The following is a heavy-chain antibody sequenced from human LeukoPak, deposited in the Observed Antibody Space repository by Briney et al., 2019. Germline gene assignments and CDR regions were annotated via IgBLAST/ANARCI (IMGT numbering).Heavy chain of an antibody. CDR2: ISGSGGST. J-gene: IGHJ4*02. CDR3: AILAVAGTFYDY. D-gene: IGHD6-19*01. CDR1: GFTFSSYA. Sequence: GGSLRLSCAASGFTFSSYAMSWVRQAPGKGLEWVSAISGSGGSTYYADSVKGRFTISRDNSKKTLYLQMNSLRAEDTAVYYCAILAVAGTFYDYWGQGTLVTVSS. V-gene: IGHV3-23*01.